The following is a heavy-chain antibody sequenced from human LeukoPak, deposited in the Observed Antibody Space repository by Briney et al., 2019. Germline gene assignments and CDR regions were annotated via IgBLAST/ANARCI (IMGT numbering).Heavy chain of an antibody. V-gene: IGHV3-30*02. Sequence: GGSLRLSCAASGFTFSSYGMHWVRQAPGKGLEWVTFIRYDGSNKYYADSVKGRFTVSRDNSKNTLYLQMNSLRAEDTAVYYCAKNRHGSSFYYFDYWGQGSLVTVSS. CDR1: GFTFSSYG. CDR3: AKNRHGSSFYYFDY. CDR2: IRYDGSNK. D-gene: IGHD6-13*01. J-gene: IGHJ4*02.